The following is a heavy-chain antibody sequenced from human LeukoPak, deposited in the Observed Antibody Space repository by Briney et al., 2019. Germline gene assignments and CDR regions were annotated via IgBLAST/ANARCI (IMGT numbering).Heavy chain of an antibody. CDR2: IYYSGNT. V-gene: IGHV4-59*01. Sequence: SETLSLTCTVSSGSITNYYWSWIRQPPGKGPEWIGFIYYSGNTNYNPSLKSRVTISVDTSKNQFSLKLSSMTAADTAVYYCARGALLWFGDRMEYYFDYWGQGTLLTVSS. D-gene: IGHD3-10*01. CDR3: ARGALLWFGDRMEYYFDY. J-gene: IGHJ4*02. CDR1: SGSITNYY.